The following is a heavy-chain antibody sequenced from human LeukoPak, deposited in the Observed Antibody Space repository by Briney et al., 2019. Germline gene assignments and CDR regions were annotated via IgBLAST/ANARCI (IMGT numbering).Heavy chain of an antibody. CDR1: GFTFSSYA. J-gene: IGHJ4*02. V-gene: IGHV3-64D*06. CDR2: ISSNGGST. CDR3: AKGMGRGSGWPFDY. Sequence: GGSLRLSCSASGFTFSSYAMHWVRQAPGKGLEYVSAISSNGGSTYYADSVKGRFTISRDNSKNTLYLQMSSLRAEDTAVYYCAKGMGRGSGWPFDYWGQGTLVTVSS. D-gene: IGHD6-19*01.